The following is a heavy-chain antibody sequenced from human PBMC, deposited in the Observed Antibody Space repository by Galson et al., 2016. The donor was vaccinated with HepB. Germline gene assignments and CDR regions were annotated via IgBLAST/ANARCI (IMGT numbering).Heavy chain of an antibody. CDR2: IYIGGNT. Sequence: SLRLSCAASGFTVTSDYMTWVRQAPGRGLEWVSLIYIGGNTYYSDSVRGRFTISRDTSKNTLFLQLNTLKAEDTAVYYSATVGGSTYGLRTDTFDIWGQGTMVIVSS. J-gene: IGHJ3*02. CDR3: ATVGGSTYGLRTDTFDI. CDR1: GFTVTSDY. V-gene: IGHV3-53*01. D-gene: IGHD4-17*01.